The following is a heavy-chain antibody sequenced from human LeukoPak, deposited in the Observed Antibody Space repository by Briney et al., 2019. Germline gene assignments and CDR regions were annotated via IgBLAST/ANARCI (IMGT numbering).Heavy chain of an antibody. CDR2: IIPIFGTA. CDR3: ARDGGYSSSSSASFDY. D-gene: IGHD6-13*01. J-gene: IGHJ4*02. V-gene: IGHV1-69*13. Sequence: SVKVSCTASGGTFSSYAISWVRQAPGQGLEWVGGIIPIFGTANYAQKFQGRVTITADESTSTAYMELSSLRSEDTAVYYCARDGGYSSSSSASFDYWGQGTLVIVSS. CDR1: GGTFSSYA.